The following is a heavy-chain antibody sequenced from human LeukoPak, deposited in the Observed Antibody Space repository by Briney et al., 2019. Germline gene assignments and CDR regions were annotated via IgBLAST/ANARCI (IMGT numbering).Heavy chain of an antibody. D-gene: IGHD5-24*01. CDR1: GFSFRRYA. V-gene: IGHV3-23*01. Sequence: PGGSLRLSCAASGFSFRRYAMNWVRQAPGRGLEWVAVISGPGPSTVYADSVKGRFTISRDNSKNTLFLQLDSLRVEDTAIYYCAKEEMPHAFDLWRQGTMVTVSS. CDR2: ISGPGPST. J-gene: IGHJ3*01. CDR3: AKEEMPHAFDL.